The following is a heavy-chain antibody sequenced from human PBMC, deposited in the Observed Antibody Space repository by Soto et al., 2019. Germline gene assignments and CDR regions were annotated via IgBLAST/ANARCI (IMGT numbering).Heavy chain of an antibody. V-gene: IGHV4-59*08. D-gene: IGHD5-18*01. CDR2: IYYSGST. Sequence: SETLSLTCTVSGGSISSYYWSWIRQPPGKGLEWIGYIYYSGSTNYNPSLKSRVTISVDTSKNQFSLKLSSVTAADTAVYYCARLSGRLWLDYWGQGTLVTVSS. CDR3: ARLSGRLWLDY. J-gene: IGHJ4*02. CDR1: GGSISSYY.